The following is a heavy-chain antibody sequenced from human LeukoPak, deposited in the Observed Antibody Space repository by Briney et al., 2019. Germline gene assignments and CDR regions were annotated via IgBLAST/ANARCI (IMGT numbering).Heavy chain of an antibody. V-gene: IGHV3-7*01. D-gene: IGHD5-18*01. CDR3: ARGMTASAFDY. CDR2: IKPDGSEK. J-gene: IGHJ4*02. Sequence: GGSLRLSCAASGFTFSNYWMNWVRQAPGKGLEWVANIKPDGSEKYYVDSVKGRFTISRDNAKNSLYLQMNSLRVEDTALYYCARGMTASAFDYWGQGTPVTVSS. CDR1: GFTFSNYW.